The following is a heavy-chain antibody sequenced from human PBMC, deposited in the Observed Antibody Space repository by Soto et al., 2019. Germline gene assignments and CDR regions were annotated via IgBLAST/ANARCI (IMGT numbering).Heavy chain of an antibody. Sequence: EVQLVESGGGLIQPGGSLRLSCAVSGFTVSNNYMSWVRQAPGKGLEGVSVIYSGGYTAYGDSVKGRFTISRDNSKNTIYSQNNSRGAEDPAVFYGAAAPGGGGYWGQGTLVTVSS. CDR1: GFTVSNNY. J-gene: IGHJ4*02. CDR3: AAAPGGGGY. CDR2: IYSGGYT. V-gene: IGHV3-53*01. D-gene: IGHD3-10*01.